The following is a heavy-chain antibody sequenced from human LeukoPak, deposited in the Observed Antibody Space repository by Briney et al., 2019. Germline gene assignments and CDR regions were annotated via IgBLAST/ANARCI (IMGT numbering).Heavy chain of an antibody. J-gene: IGHJ6*03. V-gene: IGHV3-23*01. Sequence: PGGSLRLSCAASGFTFSSYAMSWVRQAPGKGLEWVSAISGSGGSTYYADSVKGRFTISRDNSKNTLYLQMNSLRAEDTAVYYCAKDQGYVVVPAAIDYYYMDVWGKGTTVTVSS. CDR2: ISGSGGST. CDR1: GFTFSSYA. CDR3: AKDQGYVVVPAAIDYYYMDV. D-gene: IGHD2-2*01.